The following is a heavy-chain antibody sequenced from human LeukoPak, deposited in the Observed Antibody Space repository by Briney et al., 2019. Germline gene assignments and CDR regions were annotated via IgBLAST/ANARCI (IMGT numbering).Heavy chain of an antibody. CDR2: INHSGST. V-gene: IGHV4-34*01. Sequence: SSETLSLTCAVYGGSFSGYYWSWIRQPPGKGLEWIGEINHSGSTNYNPSLKSRVTISVDTSKNQFSLKLSSVTAADTAVYYCARVCGGGWVGWGGGGGPWGQGTLVTVSS. CDR1: GGSFSGYY. D-gene: IGHD3-10*02. CDR3: ARVCGGGWVGWGGGGGP. J-gene: IGHJ5*02.